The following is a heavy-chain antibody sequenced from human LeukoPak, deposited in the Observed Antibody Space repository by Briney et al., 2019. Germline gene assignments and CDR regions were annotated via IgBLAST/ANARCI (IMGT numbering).Heavy chain of an antibody. Sequence: SETLSLTCTVSGGSVSSGSYYWSWIRQPPGKGLEWIGYIYYSGSTNYNPSLKSRVTISVDTSKNQFSLKLSSVTAADTAVYYCARAGGIYDFWSGYYPSNFDYWGQGTLVTVSS. CDR3: ARAGGIYDFWSGYYPSNFDY. V-gene: IGHV4-61*01. CDR1: GGSVSSGSYY. J-gene: IGHJ4*02. D-gene: IGHD3-3*01. CDR2: IYYSGST.